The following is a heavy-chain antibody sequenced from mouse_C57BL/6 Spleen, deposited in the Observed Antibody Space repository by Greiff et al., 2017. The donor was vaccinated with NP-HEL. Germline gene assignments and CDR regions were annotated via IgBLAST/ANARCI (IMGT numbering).Heavy chain of an antibody. V-gene: IGHV14-1*01. CDR2: IDPEDGDT. D-gene: IGHD2-4*01. CDR3: TDYDVGGFAY. Sequence: VHLQQSGAELVRPGASVKLSCTASGFNIKDYYMHWVKQRPEQGLEWIGRIDPEDGDTEYAPKFQGKATMTADTSSNTAYLQLSSLTSEDTAVYYCTDYDVGGFAYWGQGTLVTVSA. J-gene: IGHJ3*01. CDR1: GFNIKDYY.